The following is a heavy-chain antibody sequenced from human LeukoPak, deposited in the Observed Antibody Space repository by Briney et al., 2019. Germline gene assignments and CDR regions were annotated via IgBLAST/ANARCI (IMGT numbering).Heavy chain of an antibody. J-gene: IGHJ6*02. CDR3: ARDRVDTAMGLSYYYYGMDV. CDR1: GYNFTIGY. V-gene: IGHV1-46*01. D-gene: IGHD5-18*01. CDR2: INPSGGST. Sequence: VASVKVSCKASGYNFTIGYMRWVRQAPGQGIEWMGIINPSGGSTSYAQKFQGRVTMTRDTSTSTVYMELSGLRSEDTAVYYCARDRVDTAMGLSYYYYGMDVWGQGTTVTVSS.